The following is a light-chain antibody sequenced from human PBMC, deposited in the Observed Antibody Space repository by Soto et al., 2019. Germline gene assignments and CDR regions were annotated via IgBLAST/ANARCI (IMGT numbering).Light chain of an antibody. J-gene: IGKJ5*01. CDR2: AAS. V-gene: IGKV1-39*01. CDR1: QSINTY. Sequence: DIQITQSPSSLSASVGDRVTITCRASQSINTYLNWYQQIPGKSPKLLIYAASSLHSGVPSRFSGSGSGTDFTLTINSLQPEDFATYYCQQSYSTLLITFGQGTRLEIK. CDR3: QQSYSTLLIT.